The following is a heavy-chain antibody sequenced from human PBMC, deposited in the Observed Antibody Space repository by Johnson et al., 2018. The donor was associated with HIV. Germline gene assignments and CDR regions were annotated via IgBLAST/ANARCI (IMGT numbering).Heavy chain of an antibody. CDR3: ARDQYSSDWVGGGDAFDI. Sequence: VQLVESGGGLVQPGGSLRLSCVVSGFTFSSHAMSWVRQAPGKGLEWVSYISSSSSTTYYADSVKGRFTLSRDNATNSLYLQMNSLRAEDTAVYYCARDQYSSDWVGGGDAFDIWGQGTMVTVSS. CDR2: ISSSSSTT. V-gene: IGHV3-48*04. CDR1: GFTFSSHA. D-gene: IGHD6-19*01. J-gene: IGHJ3*02.